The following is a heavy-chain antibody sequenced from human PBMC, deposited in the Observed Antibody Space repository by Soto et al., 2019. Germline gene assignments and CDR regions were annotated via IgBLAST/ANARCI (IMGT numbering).Heavy chain of an antibody. D-gene: IGHD2-21*01. Sequence: QVELRESGPGLVKPSETLSLTCNASGGSMRSYYWTWMRQSPGKGLEWLGNIFYNEKNNLNPSHESRLRIYVDTSKKKYTLMLSSVTAEDTAIYYCARDSTCCGLDVWGQGTTVTVSS. V-gene: IGHV4-59*01. CDR3: ARDSTCCGLDV. J-gene: IGHJ6*02. CDR1: GGSMRSYY. CDR2: IFYNEKN.